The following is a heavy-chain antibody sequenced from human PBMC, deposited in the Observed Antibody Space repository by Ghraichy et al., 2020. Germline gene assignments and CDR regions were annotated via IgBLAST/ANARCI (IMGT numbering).Heavy chain of an antibody. CDR3: AKHFGSSGYQHAFDI. CDR2: MSGSGDNA. J-gene: IGHJ3*02. D-gene: IGHD3-22*01. V-gene: IGHV3-23*01. Sequence: GESLNISCAASGFTFRSYATGWVRQAPGKGLEWVSTMSGSGDNAFYADSVNGRFTISRDNLKNTLYLQMNSLSAEDTAVYYCAKHFGSSGYQHAFDIWGQGTMVIVSS. CDR1: GFTFRSYA.